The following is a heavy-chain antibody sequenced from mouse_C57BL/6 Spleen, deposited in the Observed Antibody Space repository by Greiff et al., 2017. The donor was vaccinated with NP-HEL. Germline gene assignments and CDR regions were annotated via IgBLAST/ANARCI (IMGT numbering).Heavy chain of an antibody. Sequence: VQVVESGPGLVQPSQSLSITCTVSGFSLTSYGVHWVRQSPGKGLEWLGVIWRGGSTDYNAAFMSRLSITKDNSKSQVFFKMNSLQADDTAIYYCAKNRGDPHWYFDVWGTGTTVTVSS. CDR1: GFSLTSYG. CDR2: IWRGGST. V-gene: IGHV2-5*01. D-gene: IGHD3-3*01. CDR3: AKNRGDPHWYFDV. J-gene: IGHJ1*03.